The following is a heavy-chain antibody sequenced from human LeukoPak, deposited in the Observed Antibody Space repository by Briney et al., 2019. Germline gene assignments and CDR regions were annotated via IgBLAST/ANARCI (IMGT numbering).Heavy chain of an antibody. CDR3: AKLPTRERAAGGWFDP. CDR2: IRYDGSNK. J-gene: IGHJ5*02. Sequence: GGSLRLSCAASGFTFSSYGMHWVRQAPGKGLEWVAFIRYDGSNKYYADSVKGRFTISRDNSKNTLYLQMNSLRAEDTAVYYCAKLPTRERAAGGWFDPWGQGTLVTVSS. V-gene: IGHV3-30*02. D-gene: IGHD6-13*01. CDR1: GFTFSSYG.